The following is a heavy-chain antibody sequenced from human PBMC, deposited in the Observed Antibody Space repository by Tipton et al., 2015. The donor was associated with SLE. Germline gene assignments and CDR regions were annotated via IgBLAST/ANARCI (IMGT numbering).Heavy chain of an antibody. J-gene: IGHJ4*02. CDR2: IYYSGST. V-gene: IGHV4-59*11. CDR1: GGSISSHY. Sequence: TLSLTCTVSGGSISSHYWSWIRQPPGKGLEWIGYIYYSGSTNYNPSLKSRVTISVDTSKNQFSLKLSSVTAADTAVYYCARGRRSSSWSDYWGQGTLVTVSS. CDR3: ARGRRSSSWSDY. D-gene: IGHD6-13*01.